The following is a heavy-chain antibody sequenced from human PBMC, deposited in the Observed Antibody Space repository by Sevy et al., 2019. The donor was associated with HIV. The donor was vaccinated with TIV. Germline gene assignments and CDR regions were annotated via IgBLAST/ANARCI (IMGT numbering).Heavy chain of an antibody. Sequence: GGSLKLSCAASGFTFDDYAMHWVRQAPGKGLEWVSGISWNSGSIGYADSVKGRFTISRDNAKNSLYLQMNSLRAEDTALYYSAKDTSTDQYWGQGTLVTVSS. CDR2: ISWNSGSI. J-gene: IGHJ4*02. D-gene: IGHD4-4*01. CDR3: AKDTSTDQY. CDR1: GFTFDDYA. V-gene: IGHV3-9*01.